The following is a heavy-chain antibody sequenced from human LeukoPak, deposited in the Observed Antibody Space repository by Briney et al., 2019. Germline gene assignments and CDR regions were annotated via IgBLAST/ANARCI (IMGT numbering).Heavy chain of an antibody. CDR2: INHSGST. J-gene: IGHJ5*02. Sequence: PSETLSLTCAVYGGSFSGYYWSWIRQPPGKGLEWIGEINHSGSTNYNPSLKSRVTISVDTSKNQFSLKLSSVTAADTAVYYCAIGVGFGVVIMAYNWFDPWGEGTLVTVSS. V-gene: IGHV4-34*01. CDR3: AIGVGFGVVIMAYNWFDP. D-gene: IGHD3-3*01. CDR1: GGSFSGYY.